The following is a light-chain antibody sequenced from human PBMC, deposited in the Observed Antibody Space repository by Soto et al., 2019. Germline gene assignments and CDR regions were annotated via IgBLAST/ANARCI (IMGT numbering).Light chain of an antibody. Sequence: DIPMTQSPSSLSASVRDRVTITCRASQGIRNYLAWYQKKSGKIPNLLIHSASTLQSGVPSRFSGSGSWTDFTLTISSLQPEAVATYYCQNYNSAPLTFGGGTQMKIK. CDR2: SAS. CDR3: QNYNSAPLT. J-gene: IGKJ4*01. V-gene: IGKV1-27*01. CDR1: QGIRNY.